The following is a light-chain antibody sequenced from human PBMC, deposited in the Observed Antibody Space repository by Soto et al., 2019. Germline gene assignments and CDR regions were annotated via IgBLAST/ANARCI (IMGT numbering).Light chain of an antibody. J-gene: IGLJ2*01. Sequence: QSALTQPRSVSGSPGQTVTISCTGASSDVGGYNYVSWYQQHPDKAPNLIIYDVTRRPSGVPDRFSGSKSGNAASLTISGLQADDEADYYCCSYAGTVLFGGGTKVTVL. CDR1: SSDVGGYNY. V-gene: IGLV2-11*01. CDR2: DVT. CDR3: CSYAGTVL.